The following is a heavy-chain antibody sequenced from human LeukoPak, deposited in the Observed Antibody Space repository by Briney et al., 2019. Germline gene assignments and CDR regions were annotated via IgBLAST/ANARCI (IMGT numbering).Heavy chain of an antibody. D-gene: IGHD3-3*01. CDR1: SGSISSSSYY. CDR2: IYYSGST. J-gene: IGHJ4*02. CDR3: ARRSNNDFWSGPFDY. Sequence: SETLSLTCTVSSGSISSSSYYWGWICQPPGKGLEWIGSIYYSGSTYYNPSLKSRVTISVDTSKNQFSLKLSSVTAADTAVYYCARRSNNDFWSGPFDYWGQGTLVTVSS. V-gene: IGHV4-39*01.